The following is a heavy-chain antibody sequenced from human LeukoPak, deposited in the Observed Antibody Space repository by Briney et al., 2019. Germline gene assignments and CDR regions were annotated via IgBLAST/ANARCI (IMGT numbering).Heavy chain of an antibody. V-gene: IGHV1-69*04. CDR2: IIPIFGIA. CDR1: GGTFSSYA. CDR3: ARDVLSSRYDSSGMGSFDY. J-gene: IGHJ4*02. D-gene: IGHD3-22*01. Sequence: SVKVSCKASGGTFSSYANSWVRQAPGQGLEWMGRIIPIFGIANYAQKFQGRVTITADKSTSTAYMELSSLRSEDTAVYYCARDVLSSRYDSSGMGSFDYWGQGTLVTVSS.